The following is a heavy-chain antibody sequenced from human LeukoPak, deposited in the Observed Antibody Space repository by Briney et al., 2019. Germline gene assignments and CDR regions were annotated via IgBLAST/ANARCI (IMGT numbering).Heavy chain of an antibody. D-gene: IGHD3-10*01. CDR1: GGSISSYY. CDR2: IYYSGST. CDR3: ASGPAGYYGSWSYYDV. Sequence: PSETLSLTCTVSGGSISSYYWSWIRQPPGKGLEWIGYIYYSGSTNYNPSLKSRVTISVDTSKNQFSLKLSSVTAADTAVYYCASGPAGYYGSWSYYDVWGKGTTVTVSS. J-gene: IGHJ6*04. V-gene: IGHV4-59*08.